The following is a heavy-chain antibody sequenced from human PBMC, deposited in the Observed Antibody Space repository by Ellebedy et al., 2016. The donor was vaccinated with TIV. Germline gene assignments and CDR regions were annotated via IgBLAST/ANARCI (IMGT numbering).Heavy chain of an antibody. V-gene: IGHV1-2*02. CDR3: ARVRRGSSGMDV. J-gene: IGHJ6*02. CDR2: INPNSGDT. D-gene: IGHD6-19*01. CDR1: GYTFTDYY. Sequence: ASVKVSCKTSGYTFTDYYMHWVRQAPGQGLEWVAWINPNSGDTNYAQKFQGRVTMTRDTSVNTAYLGLSRLESDDTAVYYCARVRRGSSGMDVWGQGTTVTVS.